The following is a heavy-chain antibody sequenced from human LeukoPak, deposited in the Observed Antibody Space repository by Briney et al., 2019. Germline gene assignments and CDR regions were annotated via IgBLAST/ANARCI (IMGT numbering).Heavy chain of an antibody. V-gene: IGHV3-15*01. Sequence: RPGGPLRLSCAASGFTFSNAWMTWVRQAPGKGLEWVGRIQSKTDGGTTDYAAPVKGRFTISRDDSKNTLYLQMNSLKTEDTAVYYCSTQVDYWGQGTLVTVSS. CDR2: IQSKTDGGTT. CDR3: STQVDY. J-gene: IGHJ4*02. CDR1: GFTFSNAW.